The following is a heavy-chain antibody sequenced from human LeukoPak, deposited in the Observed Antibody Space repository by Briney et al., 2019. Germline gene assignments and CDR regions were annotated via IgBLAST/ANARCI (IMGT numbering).Heavy chain of an antibody. Sequence: GGSLRLSCAASGFTFSGSAMHWVRQASGKGLEWVGRIRSKANSYATAYAASVKGRFTISRGDSKNTAYLQMNSLKTEDTAVYYCTRRVGIAVPGPNWFDPWGQGTLVTVSS. J-gene: IGHJ5*02. CDR3: TRRVGIAVPGPNWFDP. CDR1: GFTFSGSA. V-gene: IGHV3-73*01. CDR2: IRSKANSYAT. D-gene: IGHD6-19*01.